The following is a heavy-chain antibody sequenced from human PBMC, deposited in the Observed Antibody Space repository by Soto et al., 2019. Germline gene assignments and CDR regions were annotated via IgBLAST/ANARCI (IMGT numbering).Heavy chain of an antibody. CDR2: FKSKTDGGTT. J-gene: IGHJ6*02. V-gene: IGHV3-15*01. Sequence: PGGSLRLSCEASGFTFTKAWMSWVRQGPGKGLKWVGRFKSKTDGGTTDYAAPVKGRFTISRDDSKNTLYLKMNSLKTEDTAVFYFTTGSGGSGSYYLLDYGMDVWGQGTTVTVSS. CDR3: TTGSGGSGSYYLLDYGMDV. CDR1: GFTFTKAW. D-gene: IGHD3-10*01.